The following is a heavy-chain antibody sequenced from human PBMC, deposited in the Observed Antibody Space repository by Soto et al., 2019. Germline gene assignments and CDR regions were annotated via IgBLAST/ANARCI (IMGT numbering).Heavy chain of an antibody. CDR2: INHSGRV. D-gene: IGHD3-22*01. V-gene: IGHV4-34*01. J-gene: IGHJ5*01. CDR3: STRAYDTNGYYRFDP. CDR1: GGSFSCHS. Sequence: PSETLYLTCAVYGGSFSCHSWTWIRQSPGKGLEWIGDINHSGRVNYSPSLKSRVTISLDTSKNQSSLTLSAVTAADTAMYYCSTRAYDTNGYYRFDPWGQGTLVTVSS.